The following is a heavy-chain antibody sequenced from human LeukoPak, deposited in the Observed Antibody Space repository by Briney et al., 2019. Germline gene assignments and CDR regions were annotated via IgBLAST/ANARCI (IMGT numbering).Heavy chain of an antibody. J-gene: IGHJ5*02. D-gene: IGHD4-11*01. CDR1: GCSFSSYY. CDR3: ARSRTTRHSVAITENWFDP. Sequence: VKPSETLSLTCTVSGCSFSSYYWSWVRQPPGKGLDWIGYIYTSGSTYYKPSLRSGVTTSVDTSKNKFSLKLSSVTAADKAVYYCARSRTTRHSVAITENWFDPWGQGTLVTVSS. V-gene: IGHV4-4*09. CDR2: IYTSGST.